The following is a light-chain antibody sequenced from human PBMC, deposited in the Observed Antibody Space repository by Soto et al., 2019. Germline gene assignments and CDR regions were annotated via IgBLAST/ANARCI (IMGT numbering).Light chain of an antibody. V-gene: IGKV3-20*01. Sequence: EIVLTQSPGTLSLSPGERASLSCRASQSVSSSYLAWYQQKPGQAPRLLIYAASSRATGIPDRFSGSGSGTEFTLTISRLELEDFAVYYCQQYAGSPPRTFGQGTKVEIK. CDR2: AAS. J-gene: IGKJ1*01. CDR3: QQYAGSPPRT. CDR1: QSVSSSY.